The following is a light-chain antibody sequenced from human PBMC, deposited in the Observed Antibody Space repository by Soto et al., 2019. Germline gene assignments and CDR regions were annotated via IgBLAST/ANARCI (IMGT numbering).Light chain of an antibody. V-gene: IGKV3-20*01. J-gene: IGKJ1*01. CDR1: QSVSNSY. CDR3: QQYVSSPWT. Sequence: EIVLTQSPGTLSLSPGERVTLSCRASQSVSNSYLAWYQQKPGQAPRLLIYGASSRATGIPERFSGSGSGTDFILTISRLEPEDFAVYYCQQYVSSPWTFGQGNKVEIK. CDR2: GAS.